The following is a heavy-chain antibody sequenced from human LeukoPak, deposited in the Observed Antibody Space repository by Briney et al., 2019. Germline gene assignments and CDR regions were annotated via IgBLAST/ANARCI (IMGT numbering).Heavy chain of an antibody. V-gene: IGHV4-34*01. Sequence: SETLSLTCAVYGGSFSGYYWSWIRQPPGKGLEWIGEINHSGSTNYNPCLKSRVTISVDTSKNQFSLKLSSVTAADTAVYYCARGGRYGRPKNYYYYMDVWGKGTTVTVSS. D-gene: IGHD2-15*01. J-gene: IGHJ6*03. CDR1: GGSFSGYY. CDR3: ARGGRYGRPKNYYYYMDV. CDR2: INHSGST.